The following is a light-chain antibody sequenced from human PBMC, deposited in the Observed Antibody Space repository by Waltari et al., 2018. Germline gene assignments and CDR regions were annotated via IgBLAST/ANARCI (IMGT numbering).Light chain of an antibody. CDR3: NSYTSSSTLV. CDR2: EGS. J-gene: IGLJ2*01. CDR1: SSDVGGYNY. V-gene: IGLV2-14*01. Sequence: QSALTQPASVSGSPGQSITISCTGTSSDVGGYNYVSWYQQHPGKAPKLMIYEGSTRPSGVSNRFSGSKAGNTASLTISGLQAEDEADYYCNSYTSSSTLVFGGGTKLTVL.